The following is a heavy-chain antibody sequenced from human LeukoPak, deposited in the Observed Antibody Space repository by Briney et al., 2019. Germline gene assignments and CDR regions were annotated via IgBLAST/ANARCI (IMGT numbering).Heavy chain of an antibody. CDR3: ARDSLPYDSSGYQGY. D-gene: IGHD3-22*01. Sequence: SGGSLRLSCAASGFTFSTYWVSWVRQAPGKGLEWVANIKQDGSEKYYVDSVKGRFTISRDNAKNSLYLQMNSLRAEDTAVFYCARDSLPYDSSGYQGYWGQGTLVTVSS. J-gene: IGHJ4*02. CDR2: IKQDGSEK. V-gene: IGHV3-7*01. CDR1: GFTFSTYW.